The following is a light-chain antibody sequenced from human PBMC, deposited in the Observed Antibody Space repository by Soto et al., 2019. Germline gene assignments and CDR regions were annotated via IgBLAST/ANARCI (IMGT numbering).Light chain of an antibody. V-gene: IGKV3-11*01. CDR3: QQRYKWPPIT. CDR1: QSVVSY. CDR2: DTS. Sequence: EIVLTHSPATLSLSPGERATLSCRASQSVVSYLAWYQQKPGQAPRLLIYDTSNRATGIPARFSGSGSGTDFTLTISSLEPEDFAVYYCQQRYKWPPITFGQGTRLEIK. J-gene: IGKJ5*01.